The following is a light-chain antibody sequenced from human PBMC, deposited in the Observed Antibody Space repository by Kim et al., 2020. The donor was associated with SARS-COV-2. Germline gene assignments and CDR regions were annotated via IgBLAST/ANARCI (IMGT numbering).Light chain of an antibody. Sequence: SASVGDSVTITCRASQDISNYLAWYQQRPGKVPQLLVYAASTLQSGVPSRFSGSGSGTDFTLTINNLQPEDIATYYCQKYKSAPHTFGGGTKLEI. CDR3: QKYKSAPHT. CDR1: QDISNY. J-gene: IGKJ4*01. V-gene: IGKV1-27*01. CDR2: AAS.